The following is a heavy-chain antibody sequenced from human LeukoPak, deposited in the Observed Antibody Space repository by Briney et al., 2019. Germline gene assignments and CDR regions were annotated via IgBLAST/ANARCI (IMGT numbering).Heavy chain of an antibody. V-gene: IGHV3-20*04. J-gene: IGHJ4*02. D-gene: IGHD6-19*01. CDR1: GFTFDDYG. Sequence: GGSLRLSCAASGFTFDDYGMSWVRQAPGKGLECVSGINWNGGSTGYTDSVKGRFTISRDTAKNSLYLQMNSLRAEDTALYYCARLSGPGSGWTTLDYWGQGTLVTVSS. CDR3: ARLSGPGSGWTTLDY. CDR2: INWNGGST.